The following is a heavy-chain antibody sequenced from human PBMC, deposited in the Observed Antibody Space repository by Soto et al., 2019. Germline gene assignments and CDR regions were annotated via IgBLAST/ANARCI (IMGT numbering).Heavy chain of an antibody. D-gene: IGHD6-19*01. CDR1: GFTFSSYS. V-gene: IGHV3-48*01. J-gene: IGHJ4*02. CDR3: AREAGSEWEYSSGWWN. Sequence: GESLKISCAASGFTFSSYSMNWVRQAPGKGLEWVSYISSSSSTIYYADSVKGRFTISRDNAKNSLYLQMNSLRAEDTAVYYCAREAGSEWEYSSGWWNWGQGTLVTVSS. CDR2: ISSSSSTI.